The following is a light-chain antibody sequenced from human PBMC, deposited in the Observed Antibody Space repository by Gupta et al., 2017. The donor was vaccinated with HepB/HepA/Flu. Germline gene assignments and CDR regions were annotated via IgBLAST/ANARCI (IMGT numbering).Light chain of an antibody. V-gene: IGLV1-44*01. Sequence: SVLTQPPSASGTPGPRVTISCSGSRPNIGSNTVNWYQQIPGTAPKLLIYRNNQRPSGVPDRFSGSKSGTAASLAISGLQSEDEAHYYCAAWDDSLNGHVVVGGGTKLTVL. CDR2: RNN. CDR3: AAWDDSLNGHVV. J-gene: IGLJ2*01. CDR1: RPNIGSNT.